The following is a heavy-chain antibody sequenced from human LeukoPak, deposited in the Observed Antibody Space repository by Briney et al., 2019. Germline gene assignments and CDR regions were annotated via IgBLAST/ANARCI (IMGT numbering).Heavy chain of an antibody. CDR1: GFTFSSYW. Sequence: GGSLRLSCAASGFTFSSYWMNWARQAPGKGLEWVASINHNGNVNYYVDSVKGRFTISRDNAKNSLYLQMSNLRAEDTAVYYCAKGGSGSYWSYGMDVWGQGTTVTVSS. CDR2: INHNGNVN. V-gene: IGHV3-7*03. CDR3: AKGGSGSYWSYGMDV. D-gene: IGHD3-10*01. J-gene: IGHJ6*02.